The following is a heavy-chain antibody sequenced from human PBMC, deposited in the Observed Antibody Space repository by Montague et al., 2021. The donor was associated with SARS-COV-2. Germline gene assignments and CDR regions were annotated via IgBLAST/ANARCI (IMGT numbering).Heavy chain of an antibody. J-gene: IGHJ4*02. D-gene: IGHD6-19*01. V-gene: IGHV4-59*13. CDR3: ARDRYSSGWSMHFDY. Sequence: SETLSLTCTVSGGSISSYYWSWIRQPPGKGLEWIGYIYYSGSTNYNPSLKSRVTISVDTSKNQFSLKLSSVTAADTAVYYCARDRYSSGWSMHFDYWGQGTLVTVSS. CDR2: IYYSGST. CDR1: GGSISSYY.